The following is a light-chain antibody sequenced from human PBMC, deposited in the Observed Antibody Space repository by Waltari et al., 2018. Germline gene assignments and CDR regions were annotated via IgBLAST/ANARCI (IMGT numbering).Light chain of an antibody. CDR3: SSYTSSSTWV. J-gene: IGLJ3*02. Sequence: QSALTQPASVSGSPGQSITISCTGTSSDVGGYNYVSWYQQHPGKAPKLMIYDVNKRSSGVSNCFSGSKSGNTASLTISGLQAEDEADYYCSSYTSSSTWVFGGGTKLTVL. CDR1: SSDVGGYNY. V-gene: IGLV2-14*01. CDR2: DVN.